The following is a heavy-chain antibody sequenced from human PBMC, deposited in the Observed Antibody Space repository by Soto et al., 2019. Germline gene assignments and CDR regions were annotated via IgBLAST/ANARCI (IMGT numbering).Heavy chain of an antibody. J-gene: IGHJ4*02. CDR3: ARSDGRY. Sequence: SETLSLTCTVSGGSISGYYWSWIRQPPGKGLEWIGYIYYSGSTNYNPSLKSRVTISVDTSKNQFSLKMSSVTAADTAVYYCARSDGRYWGQGTLVTVSS. V-gene: IGHV4-59*01. CDR2: IYYSGST. CDR1: GGSISGYY.